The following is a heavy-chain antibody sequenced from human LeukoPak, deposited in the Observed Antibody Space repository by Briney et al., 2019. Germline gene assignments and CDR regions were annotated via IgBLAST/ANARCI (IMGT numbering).Heavy chain of an antibody. Sequence: KTSETLSLTCAVYGGSFSGYYWTWIRQPPGKGLEWIGEINHSGSTNYNPSLKSRVTISVDTSKNQFSLKLSSVTAADTAVYYCARVYYYDSSGYYHDAFDIWGQGTKVTVSS. D-gene: IGHD3-22*01. CDR1: GGSFSGYY. CDR3: ARVYYYDSSGYYHDAFDI. V-gene: IGHV4-34*01. J-gene: IGHJ3*02. CDR2: INHSGST.